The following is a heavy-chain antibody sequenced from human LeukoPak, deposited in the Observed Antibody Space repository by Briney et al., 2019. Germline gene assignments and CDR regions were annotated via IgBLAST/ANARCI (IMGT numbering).Heavy chain of an antibody. CDR3: ARDSDYDFWSGYYGMDV. CDR2: INHSGST. Sequence: SETLSLTCAVYGGSFSGYYWSWIRQPPGKGLEWIGEINHSGSTNYNPSLKSRVTISVDTSKNQFSLKLSSVTAADTAVYYCARDSDYDFWSGYYGMDVWGQGTTVTVSS. J-gene: IGHJ6*02. CDR1: GGSFSGYY. D-gene: IGHD3-3*01. V-gene: IGHV4-34*01.